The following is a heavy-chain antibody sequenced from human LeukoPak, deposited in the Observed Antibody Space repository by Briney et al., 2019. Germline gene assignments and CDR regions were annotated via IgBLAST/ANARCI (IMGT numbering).Heavy chain of an antibody. CDR2: IYYSGST. Sequence: GSXSSYYXSWIRQPPGKGLEWIGYIYYSGSTNYNPSLKSRVTISVDTSKNQFSLKLSSVTAADTAVYYCASTYCGGDCYFEPGAFDIWGQGTMVTVSS. J-gene: IGHJ3*02. CDR1: GSXSSYY. V-gene: IGHV4-59*01. D-gene: IGHD2-21*02. CDR3: ASTYCGGDCYFEPGAFDI.